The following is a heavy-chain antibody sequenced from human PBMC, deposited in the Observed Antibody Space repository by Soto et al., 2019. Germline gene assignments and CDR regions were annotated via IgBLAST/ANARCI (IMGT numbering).Heavy chain of an antibody. CDR3: ARVPTPTYGDSDKNNWLVP. D-gene: IGHD4-17*01. Sequence: QVQLVQSGAEVKKPGASVKVSCKASGYTFANYGFSWVRQAPGQGLEWMGWISARNGKTHYVQNFQGRVTMTTDTSTNTAFMELGTLRYDDTALYYCARVPTPTYGDSDKNNWLVPWGQGTLGTVSS. CDR2: ISARNGKT. J-gene: IGHJ5*02. V-gene: IGHV1-18*04. CDR1: GYTFANYG.